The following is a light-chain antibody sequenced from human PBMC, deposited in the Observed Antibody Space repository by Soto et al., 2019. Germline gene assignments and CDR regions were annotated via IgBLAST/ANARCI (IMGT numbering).Light chain of an antibody. J-gene: IGKJ5*01. CDR2: GAS. CDR1: QSVSSN. Sequence: IVLTQSPGTLSLSPGERATLSCRASQSVSSNLAWYQQKPGQAPRLLIYGASTRATGIPARFSGSGSGTELTITISSLQSEDCEVYDGQQYNNWPITFGQGTRLEIK. CDR3: QQYNNWPIT. V-gene: IGKV3-15*01.